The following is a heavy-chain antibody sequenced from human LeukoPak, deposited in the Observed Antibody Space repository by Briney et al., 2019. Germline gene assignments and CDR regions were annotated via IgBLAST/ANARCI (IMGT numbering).Heavy chain of an antibody. D-gene: IGHD5-24*01. CDR3: ARHHRGDGYNSFDY. CDR1: GGSISRSSYY. V-gene: IGHV4-39*01. Sequence: SETLSLTCTVSGGSISRSSYYWGWIRQPPGKGLEWIGSIYYSGSTYYNPSLKSRVTISVDTSKNQFSLKLSSVTAADTAVYYCARHHRGDGYNSFDYWGQGTLVTVSS. J-gene: IGHJ4*02. CDR2: IYYSGST.